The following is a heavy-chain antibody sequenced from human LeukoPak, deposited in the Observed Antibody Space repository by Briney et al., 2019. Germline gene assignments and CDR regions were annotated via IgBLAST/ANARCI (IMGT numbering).Heavy chain of an antibody. J-gene: IGHJ4*02. Sequence: GGSLRLSCAASGFTFSSFGMYWVRQAPGKELQWVANIKQDGSAKYYVDSVKGRFTISRDNAKNSLYLQMNSLRAEDTAVYYCARVEASGYDYGAFDYWGQGTLVTVSS. CDR1: GFTFSSFG. D-gene: IGHD5-12*01. CDR3: ARVEASGYDYGAFDY. V-gene: IGHV3-7*01. CDR2: IKQDGSAK.